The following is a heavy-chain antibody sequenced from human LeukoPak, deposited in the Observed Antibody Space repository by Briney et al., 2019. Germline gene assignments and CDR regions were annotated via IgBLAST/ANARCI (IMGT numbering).Heavy chain of an antibody. J-gene: IGHJ5*02. V-gene: IGHV3-7*01. D-gene: IGHD2-15*01. CDR2: VNQDGSEK. Sequence: PGGSLRLSCAASGFTFSSYWMSWVRHAPGEGLEWVANVNQDGSEKYYVDSVKGRFTISRDNAKNSLYLQMNSLRAEDTAVYYCAREGCSGGSCYHNWFDPWGQGTLVTVSS. CDR3: AREGCSGGSCYHNWFDP. CDR1: GFTFSSYW.